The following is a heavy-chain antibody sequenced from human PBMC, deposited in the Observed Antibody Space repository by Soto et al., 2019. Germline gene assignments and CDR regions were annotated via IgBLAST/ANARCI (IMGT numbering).Heavy chain of an antibody. Sequence: GGSLRLSCAASGFTFDDYAMHWVRQAPGKGLEWVSGISWNSGSIGYADSVKGRFTISRDNAKNSLYLQMNSLRAEDTALYYCAKAMYSSGWYKDPPDYWGQGTLVTVSS. CDR2: ISWNSGSI. D-gene: IGHD6-19*01. CDR3: AKAMYSSGWYKDPPDY. CDR1: GFTFDDYA. J-gene: IGHJ4*02. V-gene: IGHV3-9*01.